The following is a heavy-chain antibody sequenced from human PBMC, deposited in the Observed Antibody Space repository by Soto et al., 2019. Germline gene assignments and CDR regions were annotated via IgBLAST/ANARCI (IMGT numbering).Heavy chain of an antibody. CDR1: GYTFTSYG. J-gene: IGHJ5*02. CDR3: ARDPRRIVGAKGWFDP. V-gene: IGHV1-18*01. D-gene: IGHD1-26*01. Sequence: QVQLVQSGAEVKKPGASVKVSCKASGYTFTSYGITWVRQAPGQGLEWLGWSSAYNGNRNCAEKVQGRVTMTTDTSTSTAYMELRSLRSDDTAVYYCARDPRRIVGAKGWFDPWGQGTLVTVSS. CDR2: SSAYNGNR.